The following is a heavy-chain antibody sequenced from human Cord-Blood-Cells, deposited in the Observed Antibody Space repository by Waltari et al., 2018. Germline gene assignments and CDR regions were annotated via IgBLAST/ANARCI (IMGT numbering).Heavy chain of an antibody. CDR1: GGSIRSGRYC. CDR3: ARHRDIVVVPDAFDY. Sequence: QLQLQESGPGLVKPSETLSLTCNVSGGSIRSGRYCWGWIRQHPGKGLAWSGSVYYGGRTYYNASLNSRVTISVDTYKNQFSLKLRSVTAAGTAVYYCARHRDIVVVPDAFDYGGQGTLVTVSS. CDR2: VYYGGRT. J-gene: IGHJ4*02. D-gene: IGHD2-2*01. V-gene: IGHV4-39*01.